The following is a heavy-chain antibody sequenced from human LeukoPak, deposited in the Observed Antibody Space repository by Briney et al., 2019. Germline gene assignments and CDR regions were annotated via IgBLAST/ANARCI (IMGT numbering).Heavy chain of an antibody. V-gene: IGHV3-11*01. Sequence: PGGSLRLSCAASGFTFSDYYMSWIRQAPGKGLEWVSYIGTTDTTIYYADSVKGRFTIPRDNAKNSLSLQMNSLRAEDTAIYYCARGHYGLDVWGQGTTVTVSS. CDR2: IGTTDTTI. J-gene: IGHJ6*02. CDR1: GFTFSDYY. CDR3: ARGHYGLDV.